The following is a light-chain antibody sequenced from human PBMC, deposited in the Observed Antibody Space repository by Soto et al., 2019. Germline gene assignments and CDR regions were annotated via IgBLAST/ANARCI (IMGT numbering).Light chain of an antibody. Sequence: QSALTQPASVSGSPGQSITISCTGTSNDIGNYNFVSWYQQYPDKAPKLMIYEGSNRPSGISNRFSASKSGNTASLTISGLQAEDEADYYCCSYAGSSTWVFGGGTKLTVL. CDR1: SNDIGNYNF. J-gene: IGLJ3*02. CDR3: CSYAGSSTWV. V-gene: IGLV2-23*01. CDR2: EGS.